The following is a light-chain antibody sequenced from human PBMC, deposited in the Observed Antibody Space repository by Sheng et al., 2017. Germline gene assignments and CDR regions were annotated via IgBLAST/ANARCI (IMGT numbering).Light chain of an antibody. Sequence: EIVMTQSPATLSVSPGERATLSCRASQSVSSNLAWYQQKPGQAPRLLISGASTRATGIPARFSGSGSGTDFTLTISSLQSEDFAVYYCQQYNNWPLTFGGGTKGADQT. CDR1: QSVSSN. CDR2: GAS. CDR3: QQYNNWPLT. J-gene: IGKJ4*01. V-gene: IGKV3-15*01.